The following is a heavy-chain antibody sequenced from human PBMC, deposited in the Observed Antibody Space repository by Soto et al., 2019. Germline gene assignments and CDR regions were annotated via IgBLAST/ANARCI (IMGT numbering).Heavy chain of an antibody. J-gene: IGHJ6*02. CDR1: GYTFTSYG. Sequence: ASVKVSCKASGYTFTSYGISWVRQAPGQGLEWMGWISAYNGNTNYAQKLQGRVTMTTDTSTSTAYMELRSLRSDDTAVYYCARSELRVLEWPKAYGMDVWGQGTTVTVSS. D-gene: IGHD3-3*01. V-gene: IGHV1-18*04. CDR2: ISAYNGNT. CDR3: ARSELRVLEWPKAYGMDV.